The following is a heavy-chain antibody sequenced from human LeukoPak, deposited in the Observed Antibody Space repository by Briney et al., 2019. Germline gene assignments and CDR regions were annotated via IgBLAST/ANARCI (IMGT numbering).Heavy chain of an antibody. V-gene: IGHV5-51*01. D-gene: IGHD2-15*01. CDR3: ARRGYCSGGSCFWYFDF. CDR2: IYPDDSDT. J-gene: IGHJ2*01. Sequence: GESLKISCKGSGYSFTTYWIGWVRQMPGKGLEWMGIIYPDDSDTKYSPSFQGQVTISADKSISTAYLQWSSLKASDTAMYYCARRGYCSGGSCFWYFDFWGRGTLVTVSS. CDR1: GYSFTTYW.